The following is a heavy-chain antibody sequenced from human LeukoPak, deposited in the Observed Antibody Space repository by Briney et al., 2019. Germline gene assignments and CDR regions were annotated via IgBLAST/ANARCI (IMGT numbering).Heavy chain of an antibody. Sequence: PSETLSLTCTVSGGSISSGSYYWSWIRQPAGKGLEWIGRIYASGSTHYNPSLKSRVTISVDTSKNQFSLKLSSVTAADTAVYYCARGELERIWFGETPYYYYGMDVWGQGTTVTVSS. CDR2: IYASGST. V-gene: IGHV4-61*02. CDR1: GGSISSGSYY. D-gene: IGHD3-10*01. J-gene: IGHJ6*02. CDR3: ARGELERIWFGETPYYYYGMDV.